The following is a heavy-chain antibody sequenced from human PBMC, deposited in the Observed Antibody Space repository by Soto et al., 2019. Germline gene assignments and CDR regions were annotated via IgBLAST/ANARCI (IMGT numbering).Heavy chain of an antibody. Sequence: VQLVQSGAEVKKPGSSVKVSCKASGGSLSSYGINWVRQAPGQGLEWIGGIIPLFDTVDYAQKFQGRLTISADKSTSTAYMELSSLRSEDTAVYYCARDPPYISGLFDPWGQGTLVTVSS. CDR2: IIPLFDTV. V-gene: IGHV1-69*06. D-gene: IGHD3-10*01. CDR3: ARDPPYISGLFDP. J-gene: IGHJ5*02. CDR1: GGSLSSYG.